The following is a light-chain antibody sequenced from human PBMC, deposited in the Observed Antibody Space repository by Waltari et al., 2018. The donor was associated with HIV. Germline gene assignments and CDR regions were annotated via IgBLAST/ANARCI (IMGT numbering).Light chain of an antibody. J-gene: IGLJ3*02. CDR3: QSTDKTTWV. V-gene: IGLV3-25*03. CDR1: ALPDHT. Sequence: SYELTQPPSVSVSPGQTASISCLGDALPDHTAYWYQQRPGQAPFLVMYKESERPSGIPERFSGSGSGTKVTLTIRGVQAEDEAVYYCQSTDKTTWVFGGGTKLTVL. CDR2: KES.